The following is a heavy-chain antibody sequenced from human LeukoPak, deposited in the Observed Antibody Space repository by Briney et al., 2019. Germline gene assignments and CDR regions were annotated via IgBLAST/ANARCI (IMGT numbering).Heavy chain of an antibody. D-gene: IGHD4-17*01. J-gene: IGHJ6*04. Sequence: SETLPLTCTVSGDSLTSGSRYWSWIRQPAGKGLEWIGHFYSSTRTTYNPSLESRVTISGDTAKNQFSLKLDSVTAADTAAYFCARCMSELDYGDYAYYYHMDVWGKGTTVTVSS. CDR1: GDSLTSGSRY. CDR3: ARCMSELDYGDYAYYYHMDV. V-gene: IGHV4-61*09. CDR2: FYSSTRT.